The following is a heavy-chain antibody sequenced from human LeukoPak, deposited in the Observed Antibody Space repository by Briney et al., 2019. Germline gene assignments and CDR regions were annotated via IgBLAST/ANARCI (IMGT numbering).Heavy chain of an antibody. D-gene: IGHD3-3*01. V-gene: IGHV1-24*01. CDR1: GYTLTELS. CDR3: ARDPYGIFGVVYMDV. CDR2: FDPEDGET. Sequence: GASVKVSCKVSGYTLTELSMHWVRQAPGKGLEWMGGFDPEDGETIYAQKFQGRVTMTRDTSISTAYMELSRLRSDDTAVYYCARDPYGIFGVVYMDVWGKGTTVTVSS. J-gene: IGHJ6*03.